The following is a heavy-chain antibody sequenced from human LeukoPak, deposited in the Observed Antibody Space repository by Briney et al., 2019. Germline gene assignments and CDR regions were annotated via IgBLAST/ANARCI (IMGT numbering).Heavy chain of an antibody. J-gene: IGHJ6*02. V-gene: IGHV3-53*01. Sequence: PGGSLRLSCAASGLTVSSNYMSWVRQAPGKGLEWVSVIYSGGSTYYADSVKGRFTISRDNSKNTLYLQMDSLRAEDTAVYYCARAPRASGYCSGGSCEVDGMDVWGQGTTVTVSS. D-gene: IGHD2-15*01. CDR1: GLTVSSNY. CDR3: ARAPRASGYCSGGSCEVDGMDV. CDR2: IYSGGST.